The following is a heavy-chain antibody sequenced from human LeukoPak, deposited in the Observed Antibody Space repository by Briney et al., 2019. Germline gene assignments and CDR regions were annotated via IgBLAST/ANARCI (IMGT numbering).Heavy chain of an antibody. CDR3: ASDKSYWSSTSCYVSYYGMEV. V-gene: IGHV3-11*05. D-gene: IGHD2-2*01. CDR1: AFTFSDYY. CDR2: ISSSSSYT. J-gene: IGHJ6*04. Sequence: KTGGSLRLSCAASAFTFSDYYMSCIRQAPGKGLEWVSYISSSSSYTNYADSVKGRFTISRDNAKNSLYLQMNSLRAEDTAVYYCASDKSYWSSTSCYVSYYGMEVWGEGTTVTVSS.